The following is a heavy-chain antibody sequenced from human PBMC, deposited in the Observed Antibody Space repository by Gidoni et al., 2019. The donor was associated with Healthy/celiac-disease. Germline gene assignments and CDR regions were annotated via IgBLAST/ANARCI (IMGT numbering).Heavy chain of an antibody. V-gene: IGHV4-39*07. D-gene: IGHD2-21*01. CDR3: ARPVVAMGNAFDI. J-gene: IGHJ3*02. Sequence: QLQLQESGPGLVKPSETLSLTCTVSGGSISSSSYYWGWIRQPPGKGLEWIGSIYYSGSTYYNPSLKSRVTISVDTSKNQFSLKLSSVTAADTAVYYCARPVVAMGNAFDIWGQGTMVTVSS. CDR2: IYYSGST. CDR1: GGSISSSSYY.